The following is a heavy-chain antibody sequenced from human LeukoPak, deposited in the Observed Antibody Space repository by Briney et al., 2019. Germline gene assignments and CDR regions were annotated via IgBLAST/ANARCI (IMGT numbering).Heavy chain of an antibody. CDR2: INPSGGST. D-gene: IGHD1-26*01. V-gene: IGHV1-46*01. CDR3: ARVVREVGATTSSSAFDI. CDR1: GYTFTSYY. J-gene: IGHJ3*02. Sequence: ASVKVSCKASGYTFTSYYMRWVRQAPGQGLEWMGIINPSGGSTSYAQKFQGRVTMTRDTSTSTVYMELSSLRSEDTAVYYCARVVREVGATTSSSAFDIWGQGTMVTASS.